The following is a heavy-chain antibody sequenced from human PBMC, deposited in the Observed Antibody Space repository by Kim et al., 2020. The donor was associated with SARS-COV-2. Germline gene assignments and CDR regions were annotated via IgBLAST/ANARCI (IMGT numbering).Heavy chain of an antibody. V-gene: IGHV3-23*01. J-gene: IGHJ6*02. CDR2: ISGSGGST. CDR3: AKDPHGDYFFRAYYYYGMNV. D-gene: IGHD4-17*01. Sequence: GGSLRLSCAASGFTFSSYAMSWVRQAPGKGLEWVSAISGSGGSTYYADSVKGRFTISRDNSKNTLYLQMNSLRAEDTAVYYCAKDPHGDYFFRAYYYYGMNVWDLGTTVTGSS. CDR1: GFTFSSYA.